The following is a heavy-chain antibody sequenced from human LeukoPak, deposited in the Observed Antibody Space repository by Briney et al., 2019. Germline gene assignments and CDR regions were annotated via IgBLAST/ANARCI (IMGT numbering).Heavy chain of an antibody. Sequence: GGTLRLSCAASGFTFSIYGMGWVRQAPGKGLEWVSSISDNGGNTYYADSAKGRFTISRDNSKNTLYLQMTSLRAEDTAVYYCAKVSEADANIVSAFDIWGQGTMDTVSS. CDR2: ISDNGGNT. CDR1: GFTFSIYG. J-gene: IGHJ3*02. V-gene: IGHV3-23*01. CDR3: AKVSEADANIVSAFDI. D-gene: IGHD4/OR15-4a*01.